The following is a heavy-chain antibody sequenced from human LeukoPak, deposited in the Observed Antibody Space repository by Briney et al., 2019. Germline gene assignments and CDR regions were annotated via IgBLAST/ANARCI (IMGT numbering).Heavy chain of an antibody. J-gene: IGHJ5*02. V-gene: IGHV1-8*01. CDR2: MNPNSGNT. D-gene: IGHD3-10*01. CDR1: GYTFTSYD. CDR3: ARGRPYYYGSGTPRRNWFDP. Sequence: ASVKVSCKASGYTFTSYDINWVRQATGQGLEWKGWMNPNSGNTGYAQKFQGRVTMTRNTSISTAYMELSSLRSEDTAVYYCARGRPYYYGSGTPRRNWFDPWGQGTLVTVSS.